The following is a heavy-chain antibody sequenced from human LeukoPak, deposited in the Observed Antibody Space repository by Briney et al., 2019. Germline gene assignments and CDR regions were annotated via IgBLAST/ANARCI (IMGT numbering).Heavy chain of an antibody. CDR2: IYPGDSDT. CDR3: ARADSSSWTGAEYFQH. Sequence: GESLKISCKGSGYSFTSYWIGWVRQMPGEGLEWMGIIYPGDSDTRYSPSFQGQVTISADKSISTAYLQWSSLKASDTAMYYCARADSSSWTGAEYFQHWGQGTLVTVSS. D-gene: IGHD6-13*01. CDR1: GYSFTSYW. J-gene: IGHJ1*01. V-gene: IGHV5-51*01.